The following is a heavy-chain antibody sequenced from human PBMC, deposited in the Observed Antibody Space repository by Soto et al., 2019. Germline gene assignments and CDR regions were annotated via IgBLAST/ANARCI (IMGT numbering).Heavy chain of an antibody. D-gene: IGHD3-10*01. CDR2: IKSKTDGGTT. CDR3: TTVTRGGDYGSGSTNRYYYYSMDV. Sequence: EVQLVESGGGLVKPGGSLRLSCAASGFTFSNAWMSWVRQAPGKGLEWVGRIKSKTDGGTTDYAAPVKGRFTISRDDSKNTLYLQMNSLKTEETDVYYCTTVTRGGDYGSGSTNRYYYYSMDVWGQGTTVTVSS. V-gene: IGHV3-15*01. CDR1: GFTFSNAW. J-gene: IGHJ6*02.